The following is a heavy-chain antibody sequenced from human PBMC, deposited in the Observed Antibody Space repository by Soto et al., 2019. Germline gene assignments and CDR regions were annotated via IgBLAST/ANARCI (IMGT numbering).Heavy chain of an antibody. CDR2: IYSGGST. D-gene: IGHD2-8*01. V-gene: IGHV3-53*01. CDR1: GFTVSSNY. Sequence: GGSLRLSCAASGFTVSSNYMSWVRQAPGKGLEWVSVIYSGGSTYYADSVKGRFTISRDNSKNTLYLQMNSLRAEDTAVYYCARIMVYAINGMDVWGQGTTVTVS. CDR3: ARIMVYAINGMDV. J-gene: IGHJ6*02.